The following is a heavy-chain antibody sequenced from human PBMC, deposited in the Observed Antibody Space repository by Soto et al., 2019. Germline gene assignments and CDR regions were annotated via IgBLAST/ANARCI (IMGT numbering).Heavy chain of an antibody. J-gene: IGHJ4*02. CDR1: GFSFGDST. V-gene: IGHV3-64D*06. Sequence: PGGSLRLSCSASGFSFGDSTMHWVRQAPGRGLEHVSAIDRIGGSTYSAASVKGRFTISRDNSKNTLYLQMSSLRAEDTALYYCGQDRTGTTNFFDFWGQGALVTVSS. D-gene: IGHD1-7*01. CDR3: GQDRTGTTNFFDF. CDR2: IDRIGGST.